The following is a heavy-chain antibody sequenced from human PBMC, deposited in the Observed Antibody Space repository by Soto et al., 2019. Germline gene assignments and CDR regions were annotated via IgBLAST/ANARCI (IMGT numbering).Heavy chain of an antibody. CDR1: GGSFSGYY. D-gene: IGHD1-7*01. V-gene: IGHV4-34*01. CDR3: ARERTGTTNYYYYYGMDV. J-gene: IGHJ6*01. Sequence: SETLSLTCAVYGGSFSGYYWSWIRQPPGKGLEWIGEINHSGSTNYNPSLKSRVTISVDTSKNQFSLRLSSVTAADTAVYYCARERTGTTNYYYYYGMDVWGQGTTVTVSS. CDR2: INHSGST.